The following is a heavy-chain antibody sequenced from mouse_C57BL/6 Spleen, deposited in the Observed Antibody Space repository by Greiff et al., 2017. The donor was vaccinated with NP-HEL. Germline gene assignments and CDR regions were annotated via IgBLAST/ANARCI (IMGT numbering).Heavy chain of an antibody. D-gene: IGHD3-2*02. CDR3: ARGDSSGYYAMDY. J-gene: IGHJ4*01. V-gene: IGHV1-19*01. Sequence: VQLQQSGPVLVKPGASVKMSCKASGYTFTDYYMNWVKQSHGKSLEWIGVINPYNGGTSYNQKFKGKATLTVDKSSSTAYMELNSLTSEDSAVYYCARGDSSGYYAMDYWGQGTSVTVSS. CDR2: INPYNGGT. CDR1: GYTFTDYY.